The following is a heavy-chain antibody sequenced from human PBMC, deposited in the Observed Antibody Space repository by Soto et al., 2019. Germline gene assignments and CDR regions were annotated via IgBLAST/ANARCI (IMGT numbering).Heavy chain of an antibody. CDR2: IYYSGST. Sequence: SETLSLTCTVSGGSISSYYWSWIRQPPGKGLEWIGYIYYSGSTNYNPSLKSRVTISVDTSKNQFSLKLSSVTAADTAVYYCARGGSRSWSDTLGMAVWGKGTSVTVSS. CDR1: GGSISSYY. CDR3: ARGGSRSWSDTLGMAV. D-gene: IGHD6-13*01. J-gene: IGHJ6*04. V-gene: IGHV4-59*01.